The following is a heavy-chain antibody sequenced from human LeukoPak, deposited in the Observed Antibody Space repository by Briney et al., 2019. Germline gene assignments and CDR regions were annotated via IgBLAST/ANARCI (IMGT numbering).Heavy chain of an antibody. D-gene: IGHD5-12*01. J-gene: IGHJ4*02. CDR3: AREQYSGYDLPDY. Sequence: ASVKVSCKASGYTFTSYGISWVRQPPGQGLEWVGCISTYNGNIIYAQKFQGRVTMTTDTSTSTAYMELRSLRSEDTAVYYCAREQYSGYDLPDYWGQGTLVTASS. V-gene: IGHV1-18*01. CDR1: GYTFTSYG. CDR2: ISTYNGNI.